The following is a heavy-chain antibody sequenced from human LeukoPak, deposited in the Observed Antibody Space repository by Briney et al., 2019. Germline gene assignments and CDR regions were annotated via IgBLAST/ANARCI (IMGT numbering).Heavy chain of an antibody. V-gene: IGHV3-53*01. CDR2: IYDDDQT. J-gene: IGHJ4*02. D-gene: IGHD4-11*01. CDR1: GFTVTSNY. Sequence: PGGSLRLSCAASGFTVTSNYVSWVRQAPGKGLEWVSIIYDDDQTHYADSVRGRFTISRDKSKNTLYFQMNSLRAEDTAVYYCARHYSDFLTYFDFWGQGTLVTVSS. CDR3: ARHYSDFLTYFDF.